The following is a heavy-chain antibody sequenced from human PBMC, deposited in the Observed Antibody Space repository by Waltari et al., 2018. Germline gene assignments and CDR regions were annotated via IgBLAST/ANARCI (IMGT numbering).Heavy chain of an antibody. CDR1: GFTFISYT. CDR3: ARPLIAAAGAVDI. Sequence: EVQLVESGGGLVQPGGSLSLSCAASGFTFISYTMNWVRQAPGKGLEWVSYISSSGSTIYYADSVKGRFTISRDNAKNSLYLQMNSLRAEDTAVYYCARPLIAAAGAVDIWGQGTMVTVSS. V-gene: IGHV3-48*01. J-gene: IGHJ3*02. D-gene: IGHD6-13*01. CDR2: ISSSGSTI.